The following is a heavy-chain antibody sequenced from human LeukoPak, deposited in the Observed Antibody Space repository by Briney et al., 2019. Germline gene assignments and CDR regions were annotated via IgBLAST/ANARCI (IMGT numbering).Heavy chain of an antibody. J-gene: IGHJ4*02. CDR2: ISWNSGSI. V-gene: IGHV3-9*01. Sequence: GRSLRLSCAGSGFIFNNYAMHWVRQPPGKGLEWVSGISWNSGSIDYVDSVKGRFTISRDNAKNSLYLQMNSLRAEDTAVYYCAREPEHKPDNFDYWGQGTLVTVSS. D-gene: IGHD1-14*01. CDR1: GFIFNNYA. CDR3: AREPEHKPDNFDY.